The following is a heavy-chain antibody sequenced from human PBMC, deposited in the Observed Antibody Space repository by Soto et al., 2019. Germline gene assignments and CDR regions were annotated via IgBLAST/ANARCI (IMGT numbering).Heavy chain of an antibody. V-gene: IGHV4-34*01. J-gene: IGHJ4*02. CDR1: GGSFSGYY. Sequence: QVQLQQWGAGLLKPSETLSLTCAVYGGSFSGYYWSWIRQPPGKGLEWIGEINHSGNTNYNPSLKSRVTISVDTSKNQFSLKLSSVTAADTAVYYCARAGYSSGWDFDYWGQGTLVTVSS. CDR3: ARAGYSSGWDFDY. D-gene: IGHD6-19*01. CDR2: INHSGNT.